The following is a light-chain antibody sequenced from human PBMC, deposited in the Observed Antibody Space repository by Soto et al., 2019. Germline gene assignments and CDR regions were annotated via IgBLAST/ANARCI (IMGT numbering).Light chain of an antibody. Sequence: AIQITHSPSSLSASVGDRVTITCRSSQGIRNDLGWYQQRPGKAPKLLIYAASSLESGVPSRFSGSGSGTDFTLTISSLQPEDFATYFCLQDHNYPRTLGQGTKVDIK. J-gene: IGKJ1*01. V-gene: IGKV1-6*01. CDR2: AAS. CDR1: QGIRND. CDR3: LQDHNYPRT.